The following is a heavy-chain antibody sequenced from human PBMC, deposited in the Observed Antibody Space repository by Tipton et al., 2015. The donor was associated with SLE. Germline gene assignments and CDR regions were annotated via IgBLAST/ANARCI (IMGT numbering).Heavy chain of an antibody. CDR1: GGSINSYY. Sequence: TLSLTCTFSGGSINSYYWSWIQQPPGKGLEWIGYIHSSGSTSYNSSLESRVTISVDTSRNQFSLKLTSVTAADTAVYYCARSDGGYWGQGTQVTVSS. CDR3: ARSDGGY. V-gene: IGHV4-59*01. CDR2: IHSSGST. J-gene: IGHJ4*02. D-gene: IGHD3-16*01.